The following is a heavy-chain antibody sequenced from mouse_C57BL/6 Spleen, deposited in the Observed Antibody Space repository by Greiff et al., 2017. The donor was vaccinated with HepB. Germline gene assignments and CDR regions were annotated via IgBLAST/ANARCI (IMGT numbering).Heavy chain of an antibody. CDR3: ARQGWLPYYFDY. J-gene: IGHJ2*01. CDR2: ISSGGSYT. Sequence: EVMLVESGGDLVKPGGSLKLSCAASGFTFSSYGMSWVRQTPDKRLEWVATISSGGSYTYYPDSVKGRFTISRDNAKNTLYLQMSSLKSEVTAMYYCARQGWLPYYFDYWGQGTTLTVSS. D-gene: IGHD2-2*01. CDR1: GFTFSSYG. V-gene: IGHV5-6*02.